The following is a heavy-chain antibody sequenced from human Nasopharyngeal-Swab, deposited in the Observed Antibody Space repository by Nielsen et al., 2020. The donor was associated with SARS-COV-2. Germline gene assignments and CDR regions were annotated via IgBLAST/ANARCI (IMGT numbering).Heavy chain of an antibody. J-gene: IGHJ4*02. D-gene: IGHD1-26*01. CDR3: AKSIGELLSPFDS. CDR1: GFNFDDYA. Sequence: GESLKISCAASGFNFDDYAMHWVRQAPGKGLEWVSLITADGGSTYYADSVKGRFTISRDNSKNSVSLQMNNLRTEDTAFYHCAKSIGELLSPFDSWGQGTLVTVSS. CDR2: ITADGGST. V-gene: IGHV3-43*02.